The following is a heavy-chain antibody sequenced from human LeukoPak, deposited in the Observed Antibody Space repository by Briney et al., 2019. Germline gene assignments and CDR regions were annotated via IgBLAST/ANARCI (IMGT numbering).Heavy chain of an antibody. J-gene: IGHJ4*02. CDR2: IHQDGNEK. D-gene: IGHD2-15*01. CDR3: ARGDKFSGDY. Sequence: GGSLRLSCAASGLTFSTYWMSWVRQAPGKGLEWVANIHQDGNEKYYVDSVKGRFTISRGNAKNSLYLQMNSLRAEDTAVYYCARGDKFSGDYWGQGTLVTVSS. V-gene: IGHV3-7*04. CDR1: GLTFSTYW.